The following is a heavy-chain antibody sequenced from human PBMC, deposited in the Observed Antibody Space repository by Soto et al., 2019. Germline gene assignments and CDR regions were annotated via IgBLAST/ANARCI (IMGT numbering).Heavy chain of an antibody. CDR2: IIAIFDTT. V-gene: IGHV1-69*12. CDR3: AIGYDSLLAPFDI. J-gene: IGHJ3*02. CDR1: GGTFSTSA. D-gene: IGHD5-12*01. Sequence: QVQLVQSGADVKKPGSSVKVSCKASGGTFSTSAINWVRQAPGQGLEWMGGIIAIFDTTNYAQKFQGGVTITADESTSTAYMELSSLRSADTAMYYCAIGYDSLLAPFDIWGQGTVVTVSS.